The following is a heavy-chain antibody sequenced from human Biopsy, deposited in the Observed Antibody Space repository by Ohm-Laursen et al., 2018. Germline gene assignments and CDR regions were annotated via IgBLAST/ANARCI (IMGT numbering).Heavy chain of an antibody. D-gene: IGHD5-12*01. CDR1: GVSICTYY. CDR2: IYYSGST. J-gene: IGHJ3*02. CDR3: AREAIGVATAFDI. V-gene: IGHV4-59*01. Sequence: SETLSLTCTVSGVSICTYYWSWIRQSPGRGLEWIAYIYYSGSTDYNPSLKSRVTISLDTSKNQFSLKLSSVTAADTAIYYCAREAIGVATAFDIWGQGTMVTVSS.